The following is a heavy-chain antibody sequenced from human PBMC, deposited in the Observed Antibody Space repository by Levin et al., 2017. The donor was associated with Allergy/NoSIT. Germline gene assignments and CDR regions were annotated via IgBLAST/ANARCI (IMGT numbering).Heavy chain of an antibody. CDR1: GYTFTSYG. CDR2: ISAYNGNT. CDR3: ARTAAAGTVGWFDP. J-gene: IGHJ5*02. Sequence: GESLKISCKASGYTFTSYGISWVRQAPGQGLEWMGWISAYNGNTNYAQKLQGRVTMTTDTSTSTAYMELRSLRSDDTAVYYCARTAAAGTVGWFDPWGQGTLVTVSS. D-gene: IGHD6-13*01. V-gene: IGHV1-18*01.